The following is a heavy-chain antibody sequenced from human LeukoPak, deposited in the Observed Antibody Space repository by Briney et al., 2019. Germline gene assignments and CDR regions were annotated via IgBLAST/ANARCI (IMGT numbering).Heavy chain of an antibody. V-gene: IGHV3-48*01. CDR1: GFTFSSYS. CDR3: ARRFSYYYDSSGYYVFDY. D-gene: IGHD3-22*01. J-gene: IGHJ4*02. Sequence: GGSLRLSCAASGFTFSSYSMNWVGQAPGKGLEWVSYIGSSSSTIYYADSVKGRFTISRDNAKTSLYLQMNSLRAEDTAVYYCARRFSYYYDSSGYYVFDYWGQGTLVTVSS. CDR2: IGSSSSTI.